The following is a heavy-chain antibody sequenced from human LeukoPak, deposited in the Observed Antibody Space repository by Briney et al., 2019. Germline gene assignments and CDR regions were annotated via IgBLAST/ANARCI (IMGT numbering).Heavy chain of an antibody. J-gene: IGHJ6*03. V-gene: IGHV3-33*05. CDR1: IFVFSEYY. CDR2: ITNDGSRQ. Sequence: GGSLRLSCETSIFVFSEYYMHWVRLAPGKGLEWLAVITNDGSRQYYADSVKGRFTISRDNVKNSLYLQMNSLRAEDTAVYYCARSYFWSGYYMDVWGKGTTVTVSS. D-gene: IGHD3-3*01. CDR3: ARSYFWSGYYMDV.